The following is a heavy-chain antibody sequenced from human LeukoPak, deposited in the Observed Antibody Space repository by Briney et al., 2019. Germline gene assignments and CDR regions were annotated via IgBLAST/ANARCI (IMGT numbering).Heavy chain of an antibody. D-gene: IGHD4-11*01. CDR2: INAGNGNT. CDR1: GYTFTSYA. Sequence: ASVKVSCKASGYTFTSYAMHWVRQAPGQRLEWMGWINAGNGNTKYSQKFQGRVTITRDTSASTAYMELSSLRSEDTAVYYCARDTTVLDAFDIWGQGTMVTVSS. V-gene: IGHV1-3*01. J-gene: IGHJ3*02. CDR3: ARDTTVLDAFDI.